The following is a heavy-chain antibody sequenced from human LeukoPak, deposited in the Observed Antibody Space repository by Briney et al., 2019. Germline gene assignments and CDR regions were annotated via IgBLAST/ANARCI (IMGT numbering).Heavy chain of an antibody. D-gene: IGHD2-2*01. V-gene: IGHV3-74*01. CDR1: GFTFSSYW. Sequence: GGSLRLSCAASGFTFSSYWMHWVRQAPGKGLVWVSRINSDGSSTSYADSVKGRFTISRDNAKNTLYLRMNSLRAEDTAVYYCARDRDIVVVPVKKRLNWFDPWGQGTLVTVSS. J-gene: IGHJ5*02. CDR2: INSDGSST. CDR3: ARDRDIVVVPVKKRLNWFDP.